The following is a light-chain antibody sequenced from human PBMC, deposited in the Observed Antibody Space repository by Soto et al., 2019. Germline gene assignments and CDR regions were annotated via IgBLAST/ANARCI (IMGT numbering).Light chain of an antibody. J-gene: IGKJ1*01. Sequence: ERVMTQSPATLSVSPGERATLSCRASQSVGSNLAWYQQKPGQAPRLLIYGVSTRATGIPARFSGSGSGTEFTLTISSLQSEDFAVYYCQQYNNWPPRRTFGQGTKVDIK. V-gene: IGKV3-15*01. CDR3: QQYNNWPPRRT. CDR2: GVS. CDR1: QSVGSN.